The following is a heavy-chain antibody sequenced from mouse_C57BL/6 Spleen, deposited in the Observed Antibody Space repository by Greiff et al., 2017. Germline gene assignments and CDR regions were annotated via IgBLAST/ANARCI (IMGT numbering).Heavy chain of an antibody. J-gene: IGHJ1*03. V-gene: IGHV5-12*01. CDR2: ISNGGGST. D-gene: IGHD4-1*01. CDR3: ARLNWDRYFDV. Sequence: EVMLVESGGGLVQPGGSLKLSCAASGFTFSDYYMYWVRQTPEKRLEWVAYISNGGGSTYYPDTVKGRFTISRDNAKNTLYLQMSRLKSEDTAMFYCARLNWDRYFDVWGTGTTVTVSS. CDR1: GFTFSDYY.